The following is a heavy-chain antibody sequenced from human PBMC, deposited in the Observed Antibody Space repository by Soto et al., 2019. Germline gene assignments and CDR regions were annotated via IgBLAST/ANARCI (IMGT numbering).Heavy chain of an antibody. CDR1: GFTFSSYA. V-gene: IGHV3-30-3*01. J-gene: IGHJ4*02. CDR3: ARELLTMIVVVITPPFDY. D-gene: IGHD3-22*01. CDR2: ISYDGSNK. Sequence: GGSLRLSCAASGFTFSSYAMHWVRQAPGKGLEWVAVISYDGSNKYYADSVKGRFTISRDNSKNTLYLQMNSLRAEDTAVYYCARELLTMIVVVITPPFDYWGQGTLVTVSS.